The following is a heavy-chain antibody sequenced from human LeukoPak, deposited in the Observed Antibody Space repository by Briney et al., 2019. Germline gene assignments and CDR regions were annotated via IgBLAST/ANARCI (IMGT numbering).Heavy chain of an antibody. V-gene: IGHV1-2*02. CDR3: ARGISYYFGSGSSFDF. CDR1: GYTFTGYY. CDR2: INPNNGGT. Sequence: ASVKVSCKASGYTFTGYYIHWVRQAPGQGLEWMGWINPNNGGTSYAQKFQGSVTMTRDTSISTAYMDLSRLRSDDTAVYYCARGISYYFGSGSSFDFWGQGTLVTVSS. J-gene: IGHJ4*02. D-gene: IGHD3-10*01.